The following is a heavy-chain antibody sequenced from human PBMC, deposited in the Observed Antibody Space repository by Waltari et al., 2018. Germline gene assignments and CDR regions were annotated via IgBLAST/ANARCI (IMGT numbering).Heavy chain of an antibody. CDR2: ISFDASKE. J-gene: IGHJ4*02. V-gene: IGHV3-30*18. CDR3: AKDSEANYFDY. CDR1: GFEFSRSG. Sequence: VQLVPSGGGVVQPGGAVPLSCVASGFEFSRSGMHWVRQAPGKGLEWVALISFDASKENFAESVKGRFTISRDDSKNLVSLQMTGLTIEDTAVYYCAKDSEANYFDYWGQGTLVTVSS.